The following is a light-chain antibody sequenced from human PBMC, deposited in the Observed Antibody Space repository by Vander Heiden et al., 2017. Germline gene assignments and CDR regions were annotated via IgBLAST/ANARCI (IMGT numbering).Light chain of an antibody. V-gene: IGKV1-9*01. CDR3: QQLNTYPFT. J-gene: IGKJ3*01. Sequence: DIQLTQSPSFLSASVGDRVTITCRTSQGISSYFAWYQQKPGKAPKLLIYAASTLQSGVPSRFSGSGSGTYFTLTISGLQPEDFANYYCQQLNTYPFTFGPGTKVDIK. CDR2: AAS. CDR1: QGISSY.